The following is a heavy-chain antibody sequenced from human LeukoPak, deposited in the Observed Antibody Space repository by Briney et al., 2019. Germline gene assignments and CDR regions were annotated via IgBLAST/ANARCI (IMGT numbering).Heavy chain of an antibody. D-gene: IGHD3-22*01. CDR2: INPNSGGT. CDR1: GYTFTGYY. Sequence: ASVKVSCKASGYTFTGYYMHWVRQAPGQGLEWIGWINPNSGGTNYAQKFQGRVTMTRDTSISTAYMELSRLRSDDTAVYYRATVASSGYYYVFDYWGQGTLVTVSS. CDR3: ATVASSGYYYVFDY. J-gene: IGHJ4*02. V-gene: IGHV1-2*02.